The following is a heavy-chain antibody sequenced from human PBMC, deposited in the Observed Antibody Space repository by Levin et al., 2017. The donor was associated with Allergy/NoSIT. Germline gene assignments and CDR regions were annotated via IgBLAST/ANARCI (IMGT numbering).Heavy chain of an antibody. J-gene: IGHJ4*02. Sequence: GGSLRLSCVASGFTFSSYSMSWVRQAPGKGLELEWVSTISGTNSKTYYADSVKGRFTISRDNSKNTLYLQMISLTAEDTAIYYCAKDRYGSGSYGFNYWGQGPLVTVSS. D-gene: IGHD3-10*01. CDR2: ISGTNSKT. CDR1: GFTFSSYS. V-gene: IGHV3-23*01. CDR3: AKDRYGSGSYGFNY.